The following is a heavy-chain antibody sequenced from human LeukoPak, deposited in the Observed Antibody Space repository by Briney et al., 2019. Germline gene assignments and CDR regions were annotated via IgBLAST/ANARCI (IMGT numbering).Heavy chain of an antibody. J-gene: IGHJ3*02. V-gene: IGHV3-11*01. Sequence: PGGSLRLSCAASGFTFSDYYMSWIRQAPGKGLEWGSYISSSGSTIYYADSVKGRFTISRDNAKNSLYLQMNSLRAEDTAVYYCARDQAVAAYDAFDIWGQGTMVTVSS. CDR1: GFTFSDYY. CDR2: ISSSGSTI. CDR3: ARDQAVAAYDAFDI. D-gene: IGHD6-19*01.